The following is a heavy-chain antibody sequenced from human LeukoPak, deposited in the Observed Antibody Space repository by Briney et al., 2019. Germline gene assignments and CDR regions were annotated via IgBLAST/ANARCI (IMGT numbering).Heavy chain of an antibody. J-gene: IGHJ3*02. V-gene: IGHV1-8*01. Sequence: ASVKVSFKASGYTFTSYDINWVPQATGQGLEWMGWMNPNSGNTGYAQKFQGRVTMTRNTSISTAYMELSSLRSEDTAVYYCARGVSSGWGQRFAFDIWGQGTMVTVSS. CDR3: ARGVSSGWGQRFAFDI. D-gene: IGHD6-19*01. CDR2: MNPNSGNT. CDR1: GYTFTSYD.